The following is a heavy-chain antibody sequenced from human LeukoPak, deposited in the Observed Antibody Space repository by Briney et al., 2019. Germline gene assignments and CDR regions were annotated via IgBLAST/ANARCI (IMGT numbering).Heavy chain of an antibody. CDR2: INHSGST. Sequence: SETLSLTCTVSGGSISSSSYYWSWIRQPPGKGLEWIGEINHSGSTNYNPSLKSRVTISVDTSKNQFSLKLSSVTAADTAVYHCARGLAVADRYYYYGMDVWGQGTTVTVSS. J-gene: IGHJ6*02. CDR1: GGSISSSSYY. D-gene: IGHD6-19*01. CDR3: ARGLAVADRYYYYGMDV. V-gene: IGHV4-39*07.